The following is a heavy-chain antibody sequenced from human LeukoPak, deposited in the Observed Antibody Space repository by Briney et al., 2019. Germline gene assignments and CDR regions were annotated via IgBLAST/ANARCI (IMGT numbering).Heavy chain of an antibody. V-gene: IGHV4-38-2*01. J-gene: IGHJ5*01. D-gene: IGHD2-15*01. Sequence: SETLSLTCAVSGSSISDNYYWGWIRQPPGKGLEGIGSIYHSGSTFYNNLSLNSRVTISVDTSKNQFSLNLRSVTAADTAVYYCARHRGGAIAVVLAADHWFDSWGQGTLVTVSS. CDR2: IYHSGSTF. CDR3: ARHRGGAIAVVLAADHWFDS. CDR1: GSSISDNYY.